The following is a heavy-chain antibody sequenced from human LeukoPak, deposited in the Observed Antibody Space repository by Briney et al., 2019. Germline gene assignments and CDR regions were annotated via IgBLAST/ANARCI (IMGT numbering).Heavy chain of an antibody. D-gene: IGHD1-26*01. Sequence: ASVKVSCKASGYTFTSYYMHWVRQAPGQGLEWMGIINPSGGSTSYAQKFQGRVTMTRDTSTSTVHMELSSLRSEDTAVYYCARGGIVGATYNWFDPWGQGTLVTVSS. V-gene: IGHV1-46*03. CDR2: INPSGGST. J-gene: IGHJ5*02. CDR3: ARGGIVGATYNWFDP. CDR1: GYTFTSYY.